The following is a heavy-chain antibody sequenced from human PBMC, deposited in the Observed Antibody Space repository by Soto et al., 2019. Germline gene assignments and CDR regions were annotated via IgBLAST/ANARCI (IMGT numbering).Heavy chain of an antibody. Sequence: QVQLVESGGGVVQPGRSLRLSCAASGFTFSSYGMHWVRQAPGKGLEWVAVISYDGSNKYYADSVKGRFTISRDNSKNTLYLQMNSLRAEDTAVYYCAKGSGKKYYDSSGFYYIDYWGQGTLVTVSS. CDR1: GFTFSSYG. D-gene: IGHD3-22*01. CDR2: ISYDGSNK. CDR3: AKGSGKKYYDSSGFYYIDY. J-gene: IGHJ4*02. V-gene: IGHV3-30*18.